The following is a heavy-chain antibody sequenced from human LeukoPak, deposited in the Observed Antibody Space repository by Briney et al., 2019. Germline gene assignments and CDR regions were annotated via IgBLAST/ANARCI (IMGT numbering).Heavy chain of an antibody. J-gene: IGHJ5*02. CDR3: ARVIAVAGTGWFDP. D-gene: IGHD6-19*01. Sequence: SETLSLTCAVSGGSISSGGYSWSWIRQPPGKGLEWIGYIYYSGSTYYNPSLKSRVTISVDTSKNQFSLKLSSVTAADTAVYYCARVIAVAGTGWFDPWGQGTLVTVSS. CDR1: GGSISSGGYS. V-gene: IGHV4-30-4*07. CDR2: IYYSGST.